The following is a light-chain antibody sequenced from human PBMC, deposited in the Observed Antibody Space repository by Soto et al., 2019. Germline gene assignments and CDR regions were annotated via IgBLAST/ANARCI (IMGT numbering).Light chain of an antibody. V-gene: IGKV3-20*01. Sequence: EIVLTQSPGTLSLSPGERATLSCRASQSVSSSYLAWYQQKPGQAPRLLIYGASSRATGIPDRFSGSGSETDFTLTISRLEPEDFAVDYCQHYGSSPPIAFGQGTRLEIK. CDR2: GAS. CDR1: QSVSSSY. CDR3: QHYGSSPPIA. J-gene: IGKJ5*01.